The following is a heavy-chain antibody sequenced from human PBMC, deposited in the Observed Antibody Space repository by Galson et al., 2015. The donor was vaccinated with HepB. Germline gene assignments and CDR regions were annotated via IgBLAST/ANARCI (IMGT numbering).Heavy chain of an antibody. J-gene: IGHJ4*02. Sequence: SLILSCEASGVTFSGSAIHWVRQASGEGLEWIGRIRSNANRYATGYAASVKGRFTISRDDSKKTAYLQMNSLKTEDTAVYYCTRRGDSGWYGKEDYWGQGTLVTVPS. CDR2: IRSNANRYAT. CDR1: GVTFSGSA. CDR3: TRRGDSGWYGKEDY. D-gene: IGHD6-19*01. V-gene: IGHV3-73*01.